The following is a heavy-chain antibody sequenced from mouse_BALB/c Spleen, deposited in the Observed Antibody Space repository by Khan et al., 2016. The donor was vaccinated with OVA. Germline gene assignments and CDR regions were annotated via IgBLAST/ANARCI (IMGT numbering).Heavy chain of an antibody. V-gene: IGHV1S135*01. Sequence: VQLQQSGPELMKPGASVKISCKASGYSFSTYYIHWVTRSHGKTLEWIGYIDPFNGGTTYNQKFKGKATLPVDKSSSTAYMHLTSLTSEDSADYYCARHGSTSWFAYWGQGTLVTVSA. CDR1: GYSFSTYY. J-gene: IGHJ3*01. CDR3: ARHGSTSWFAY. D-gene: IGHD1-1*01. CDR2: IDPFNGGT.